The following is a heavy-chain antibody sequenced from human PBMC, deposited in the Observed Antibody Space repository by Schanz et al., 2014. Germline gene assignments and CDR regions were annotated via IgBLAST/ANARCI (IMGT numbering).Heavy chain of an antibody. Sequence: VQLVESGGGVVQPGRSLRLSCAASGFTFSDYYMSWIRQAPGKGLEWVGHSRNKGHSYTSEYAASVKGRFTISRDESESSLYLQMDSLKTEDTAVYYCARRNFYDKSAAFDYWGQGSLVTVSS. CDR1: GFTFSDYY. CDR2: SRNKGHSYTS. J-gene: IGHJ4*02. CDR3: ARRNFYDKSAAFDY. D-gene: IGHD3-9*01. V-gene: IGHV3-72*01.